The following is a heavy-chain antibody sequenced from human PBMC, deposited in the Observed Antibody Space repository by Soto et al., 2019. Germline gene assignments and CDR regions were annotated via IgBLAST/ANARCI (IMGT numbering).Heavy chain of an antibody. CDR2: IIPILGIA. D-gene: IGHD6-19*01. CDR3: AREGAVTGLHYYYYMDV. J-gene: IGHJ6*03. V-gene: IGHV1-69*04. CDR1: GGTFSSYT. Sequence: SVKVSCKASGGTFSSYTISWVRQAPGQGLEWMGRIIPILGIANYAQKFQGRVTITADKSTSTAYMELSSLRSEDTAVYYCAREGAVTGLHYYYYMDVWGKGTTVTVSS.